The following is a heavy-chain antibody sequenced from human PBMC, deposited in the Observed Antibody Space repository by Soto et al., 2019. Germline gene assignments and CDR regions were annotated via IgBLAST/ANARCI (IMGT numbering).Heavy chain of an antibody. Sequence: LRLSCNCSGFRFSEHAMTWVRQAPGKGLEWVGFIRNTPYGGTTDYAASVRGRFTISRDDSASIAYLQMNSLKTEDSGLYYCSRGSFGYYGPWGPGTLVTVSS. J-gene: IGHJ5*02. CDR3: SRGSFGYYGP. CDR1: GFRFSEHA. D-gene: IGHD2-2*03. V-gene: IGHV3-49*04. CDR2: IRNTPYGGTT.